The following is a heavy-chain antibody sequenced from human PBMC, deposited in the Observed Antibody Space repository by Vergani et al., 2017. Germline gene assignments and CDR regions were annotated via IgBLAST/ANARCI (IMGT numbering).Heavy chain of an antibody. D-gene: IGHD3-22*01. V-gene: IGHV4-59*01. J-gene: IGHJ5*02. CDR1: GGPISSYY. CDR2: IYYSGST. Sequence: QVQLQESGPGLVKPSETLSLTCTVPGGPISSYYWSWIRQPPGKGLEWIGYIYYSGSTNYNPSLKSRVTISVDTSKNQFSLQLSSVTAADTAVYYCARDQRSYDSSGGFDPWGQGTLVTVSS. CDR3: ARDQRSYDSSGGFDP.